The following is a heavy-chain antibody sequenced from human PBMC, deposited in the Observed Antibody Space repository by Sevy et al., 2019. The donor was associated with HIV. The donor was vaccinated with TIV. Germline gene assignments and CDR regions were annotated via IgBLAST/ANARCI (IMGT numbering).Heavy chain of an antibody. Sequence: GGSLRLSCAASGFTFSKYSMSWIRQTPGKGLEWVSTFSFGCGKINYADSVKGRFTISGDNSRNTYYLQMNSLRAEDTAIYYCASFGRLLIISGDVFEIWGQGTMVTVSS. D-gene: IGHD3-9*01. CDR3: ASFGRLLIISGDVFEI. J-gene: IGHJ3*02. V-gene: IGHV3-23*01. CDR2: FSFGCGKI. CDR1: GFTFSKYS.